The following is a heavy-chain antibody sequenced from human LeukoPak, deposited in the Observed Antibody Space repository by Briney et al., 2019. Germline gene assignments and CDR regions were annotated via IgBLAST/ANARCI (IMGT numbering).Heavy chain of an antibody. V-gene: IGHV3-15*01. CDR1: GSTFSNAW. J-gene: IGHJ4*02. Sequence: GGSLRLSCAASGSTFSNAWMSWVRQAPGKGLEWVGRIKSKTDGGTTDYAAPVKGRFTISRDDSKNTLYLQMNSLKTEDTAVYYCTTALDSGSYSTYWGQGTLVTVSS. CDR3: TTALDSGSYSTY. CDR2: IKSKTDGGTT. D-gene: IGHD1-26*01.